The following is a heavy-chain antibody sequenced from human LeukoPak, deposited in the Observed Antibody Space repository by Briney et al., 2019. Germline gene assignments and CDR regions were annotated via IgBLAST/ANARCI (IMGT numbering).Heavy chain of an antibody. CDR1: GGSFSGYY. D-gene: IGHD3-10*01. CDR3: ARERLDMVRGVIPKEAWGWFDP. J-gene: IGHJ5*02. Sequence: SETLSLTCAVYGGSFSGYYWSWIRQPAGKGLDWIGRIYISGSTNYNPSPKSRVTISVGTSKNHFSLELSSVTAADTAVYYCARERLDMVRGVIPKEAWGWFDPWGQGTLVTVSS. CDR2: IYISGST. V-gene: IGHV4-4*07.